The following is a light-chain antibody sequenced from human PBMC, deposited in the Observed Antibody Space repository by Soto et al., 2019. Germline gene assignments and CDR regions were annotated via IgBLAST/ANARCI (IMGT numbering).Light chain of an antibody. Sequence: QSALTQPASVSGSPGQSVTISCTGTSSDIGGYNYVSWYQQHPGKAPKLIISEVSNRPSGVSDRFSGSKSGITASLTISGLQAEDEAEYYCSSYRVTSTLMVFGGGTKLTVL. CDR2: EVS. J-gene: IGLJ2*01. CDR1: SSDIGGYNY. CDR3: SSYRVTSTLMV. V-gene: IGLV2-14*01.